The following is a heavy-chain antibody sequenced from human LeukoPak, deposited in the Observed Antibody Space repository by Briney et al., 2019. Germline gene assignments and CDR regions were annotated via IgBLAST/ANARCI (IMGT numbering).Heavy chain of an antibody. J-gene: IGHJ4*02. CDR3: ATEERGWLIGH. V-gene: IGHV3-30*09. Sequence: GGSLSLSCAASGFKFTDYAMHWVRQAPAKGLEGVALIYYDGSENFYAESVRGRLAISRDDSKNTLFLQMISVRPEDMAMYYCATEERGWLIGHWGQRTLVTVSS. CDR2: IYYDGSEN. D-gene: IGHD5-12*01. CDR1: GFKFTDYA.